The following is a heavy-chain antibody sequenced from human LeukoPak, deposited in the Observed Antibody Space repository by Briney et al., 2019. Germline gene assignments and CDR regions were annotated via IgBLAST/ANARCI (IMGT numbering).Heavy chain of an antibody. CDR1: GFTFSNAW. D-gene: IGHD7-27*01. CDR3: TLGDWGWPVY. Sequence: PGGSLRLSCAASGFTFSNAWMSWVRQAPGKGLEWVGLIKSKTSGGTTDYAEPVKGRFTLSRDDSKNTLYLQMNSLKTEDTAVYYCTLGDWGWPVYWGQGTLVTVSS. CDR2: IKSKTSGGTT. V-gene: IGHV3-15*01. J-gene: IGHJ4*02.